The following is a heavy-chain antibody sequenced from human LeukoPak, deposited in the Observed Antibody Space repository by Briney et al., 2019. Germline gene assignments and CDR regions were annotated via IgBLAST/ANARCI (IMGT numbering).Heavy chain of an antibody. J-gene: IGHJ4*02. CDR3: ATTSSGWHYFDY. Sequence: DSVKVSCKASGYTFTSYYMHWVRQAPGQGLEWMGIINPSGGSTSYAQKFQGRVTMTRDTSTSTVYMELSSLRSEDTAVYYCATTSSGWHYFDYWGQETLVTVSS. CDR1: GYTFTSYY. CDR2: INPSGGST. D-gene: IGHD6-19*01. V-gene: IGHV1-46*01.